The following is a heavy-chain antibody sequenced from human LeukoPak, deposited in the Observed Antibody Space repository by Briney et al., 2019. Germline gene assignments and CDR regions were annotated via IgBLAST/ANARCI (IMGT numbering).Heavy chain of an antibody. J-gene: IGHJ4*02. Sequence: TSQTLSLTCAVSGSSISSGGYSWSWIRQPPGKGLEWIGYIYHSGSTYYNPSLKSRVTISVDRSKNQFSLKLSSVTAADTAVYYCARAGSGWYGNFDYWGQGTLVTVSS. V-gene: IGHV4-30-2*01. CDR2: IYHSGST. CDR1: GSSISSGGYS. D-gene: IGHD6-19*01. CDR3: ARAGSGWYGNFDY.